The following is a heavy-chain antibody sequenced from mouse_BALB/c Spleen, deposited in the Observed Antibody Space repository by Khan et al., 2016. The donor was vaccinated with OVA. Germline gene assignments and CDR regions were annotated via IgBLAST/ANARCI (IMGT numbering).Heavy chain of an antibody. CDR3: GRFFYHVYGGGWFAY. J-gene: IGHJ3*01. CDR2: IDSSNGYT. D-gene: IGHD1-1*01. Sequence: VPLKQSGAELVKPGASVKLSCTASGFNIQDTYIHWVKPRPEQGLEWIGRIDSSNGYTKYDPKFQGKATIKADTSSNTALLQRSSLTAEDTAVYYCGRFFYHVYGGGWFAYGGQGTLVTVSA. CDR1: GFNIQDTY. V-gene: IGHV14-3*02.